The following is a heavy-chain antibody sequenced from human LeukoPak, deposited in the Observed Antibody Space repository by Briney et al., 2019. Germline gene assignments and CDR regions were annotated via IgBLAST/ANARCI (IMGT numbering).Heavy chain of an antibody. J-gene: IGHJ4*02. Sequence: GGSLRLSCAASGFTFSSFAMSWVRQAPGKGLEWVSAISDSGGTTYYADSVKGRFTISRDNSKNTLYLQMSSLRAEDTAVYYCAKTRPLDSSSWSHGDYWGQGTLVTVSS. D-gene: IGHD6-13*01. CDR2: ISDSGGTT. CDR1: GFTFSSFA. V-gene: IGHV3-23*01. CDR3: AKTRPLDSSSWSHGDY.